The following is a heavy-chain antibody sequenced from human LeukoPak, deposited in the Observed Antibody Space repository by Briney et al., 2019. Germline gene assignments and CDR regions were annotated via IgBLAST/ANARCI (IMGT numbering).Heavy chain of an antibody. CDR1: GGSISSYY. D-gene: IGHD4-17*01. Sequence: SETLSLTCTVSGGSISSYYWNWIRQPPGKGLEWIGYIYYSGSTNYNPSLKSRVTMSVDTSKNQFSLRLSSVTAADAAVYYCARDPGDYNHDWYFDLWGRGTLVTVSS. V-gene: IGHV4-59*12. CDR2: IYYSGST. J-gene: IGHJ2*01. CDR3: ARDPGDYNHDWYFDL.